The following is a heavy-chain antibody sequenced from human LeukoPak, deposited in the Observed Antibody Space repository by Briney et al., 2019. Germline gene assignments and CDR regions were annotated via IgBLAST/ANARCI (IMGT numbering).Heavy chain of an antibody. CDR2: ISSSSSYI. D-gene: IGHD6-13*01. J-gene: IGHJ4*02. CDR1: GFTFSSYS. Sequence: GGSLRLSCAASGFTFSSYSMNWVRQAPGKGLEWVSSISSSSSYIYYADSVKGRFTISRDNARNSLYLQMNSLRAEDTAVYYCARGQQLGTFDYWGQGTLVTVSS. V-gene: IGHV3-21*01. CDR3: ARGQQLGTFDY.